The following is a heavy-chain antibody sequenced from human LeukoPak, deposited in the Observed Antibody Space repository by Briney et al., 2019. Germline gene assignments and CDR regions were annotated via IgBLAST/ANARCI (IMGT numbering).Heavy chain of an antibody. D-gene: IGHD3-3*01. CDR1: GYTFTSYY. J-gene: IGHJ6*03. CDR3: ARSREYDFWSGYYDYYYYMDV. Sequence: ASVKVSCKASGYTFTSYYMHWVRQAPGQGLEWMGIINPSGGSTTYAQKFQGRVTMTRDTSTSTVYMELSSLRSEDTAVYYCARSREYDFWSGYYDYYYYMDVWGKGTTVTVSS. CDR2: INPSGGST. V-gene: IGHV1-46*01.